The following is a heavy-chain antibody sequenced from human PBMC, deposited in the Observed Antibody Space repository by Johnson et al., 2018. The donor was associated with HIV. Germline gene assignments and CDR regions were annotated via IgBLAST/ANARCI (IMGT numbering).Heavy chain of an antibody. V-gene: IGHV3-30*03. CDR2: ISYDGSNK. J-gene: IGHJ3*02. CDR3: ARGPYEVGGVAATSALDI. D-gene: IGHD2-15*01. CDR1: GFTFSSYV. Sequence: QVQLVESGGGLVKPGGSLTVSCAASGFTFSSYVMSWVRQAPGKGLEWVAVISYDGSNKYYADSVKGRFTISRDNSKNTRYLQMNSLRAEDTAVYYCARGPYEVGGVAATSALDIWCQGTMVTVSS.